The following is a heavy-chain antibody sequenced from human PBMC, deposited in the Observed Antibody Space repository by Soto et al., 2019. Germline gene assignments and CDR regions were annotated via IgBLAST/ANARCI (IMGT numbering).Heavy chain of an antibody. V-gene: IGHV1-18*01. CDR2: ISAYNGNT. Sequence: ASVKVSCKASGYTFTSYGISWVRQAPGQGLEWMGWISAYNGNTNYAQKLQGRVTMTTDTSTSTAYMELRSLRSDDTAVYYCARDLQTPTYYYDSSGYSTFDYWGQGTLVTVSS. CDR3: ARDLQTPTYYYDSSGYSTFDY. D-gene: IGHD3-22*01. J-gene: IGHJ4*02. CDR1: GYTFTSYG.